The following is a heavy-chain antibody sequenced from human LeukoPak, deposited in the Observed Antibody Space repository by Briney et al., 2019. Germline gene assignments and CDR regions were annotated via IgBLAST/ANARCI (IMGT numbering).Heavy chain of an antibody. D-gene: IGHD6-13*01. V-gene: IGHV5-51*01. J-gene: IGHJ4*02. CDR2: IYPADSDT. CDR3: ARMPGIAAAAFDY. CDR1: GFSFTSYW. Sequence: GESLKISCKGSGFSFTSYWIGWVRQMPGKGLEYMGIIYPADSDTRYSPSFQGQVTISADKSISTAYLQWSSLKASDTAMYYCARMPGIAAAAFDYWGQGTLVTVSS.